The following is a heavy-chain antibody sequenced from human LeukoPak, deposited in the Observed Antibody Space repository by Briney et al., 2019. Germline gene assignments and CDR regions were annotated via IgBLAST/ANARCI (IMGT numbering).Heavy chain of an antibody. CDR3: ARATGGAAAADFDP. Sequence: PSQTLSLTCTVSGGSIISGGYYWSWIRQNPGKGLEWIGFIDYSGSTYCNTSLRSRVTISVDTSQNQFPLKLSSVTAADTAVYYCARATGGAAAADFDPWGQGTLVTVSS. CDR2: IDYSGST. V-gene: IGHV4-31*03. J-gene: IGHJ5*02. CDR1: GGSIISGGYY. D-gene: IGHD6-13*01.